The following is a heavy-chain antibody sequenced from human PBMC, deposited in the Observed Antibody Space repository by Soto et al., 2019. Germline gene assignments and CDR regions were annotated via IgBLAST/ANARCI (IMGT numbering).Heavy chain of an antibody. V-gene: IGHV3-30-3*01. Sequence: QVQLVESGGGVVQPGRSLRLSCAASGFTFSSYAMHWVRQAPGKGLEWVAITSYDGRNKYYADSVKGRFTISRDNSKNTLYVQMNSLRAEDTSVYYCARVDSSSPNYYYYAMAVWGQGTKVTVSS. D-gene: IGHD6-6*01. J-gene: IGHJ6*02. CDR2: TSYDGRNK. CDR1: GFTFSSYA. CDR3: ARVDSSSPNYYYYAMAV.